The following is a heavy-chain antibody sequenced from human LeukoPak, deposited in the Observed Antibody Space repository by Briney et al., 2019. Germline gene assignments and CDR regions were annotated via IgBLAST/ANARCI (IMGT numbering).Heavy chain of an antibody. D-gene: IGHD6-13*01. CDR3: AKAAAAPGFDF. V-gene: IGHV3-23*01. Sequence: PSGGSLRLSCAASGFTSSSYALNWVRQAPGKGLEWVATVSGSGDRMYHADSVKGRFTISRDNSKNTIYLQMNSLRAEDTALYYCAKAAAAPGFDFWGQGTLVTVS. J-gene: IGHJ4*02. CDR1: GFTSSSYA. CDR2: VSGSGDRM.